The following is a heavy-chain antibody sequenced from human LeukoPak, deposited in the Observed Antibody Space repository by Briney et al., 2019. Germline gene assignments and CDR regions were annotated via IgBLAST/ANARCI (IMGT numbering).Heavy chain of an antibody. CDR1: GGTFSSYA. D-gene: IGHD3-22*01. J-gene: IGHJ4*02. Sequence: SVKFSCKASGGTFSSYAISCVRQAPGQGLEWMGEIIPIFGTANYAQKFQGRVTITTDESTTTAYMELSSLRSEDTAVYYCASGHDSSDYYSYWGQGSLVTVSS. CDR3: ASGHDSSDYYSY. V-gene: IGHV1-69*05. CDR2: IIPIFGTA.